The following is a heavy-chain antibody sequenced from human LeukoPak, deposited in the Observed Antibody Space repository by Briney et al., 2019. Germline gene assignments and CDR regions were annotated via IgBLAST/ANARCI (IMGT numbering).Heavy chain of an antibody. J-gene: IGHJ3*02. D-gene: IGHD3-22*01. CDR2: IYTSGST. CDR3: ARGPYSYDSSGAFDI. Sequence: SETLSLTCTVSGDSISSGDYYWSWIRQPAGKGLEWIGRIYTSGSTNYNPSLKSRVTISVDTSKNQFSLKLSSVTAADTAVYFCARGPYSYDSSGAFDIWGQGTMVTVSS. CDR1: GDSISSGDYY. V-gene: IGHV4-61*02.